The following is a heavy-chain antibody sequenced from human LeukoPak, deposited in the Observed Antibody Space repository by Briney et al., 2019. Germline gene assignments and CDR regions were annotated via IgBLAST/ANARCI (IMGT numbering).Heavy chain of an antibody. J-gene: IGHJ4*02. CDR2: ISGSGGST. CDR3: AKGGSYNYYDSSGYPH. D-gene: IGHD3-22*01. V-gene: IGHV3-23*01. Sequence: GGSLRLSCAASGFTFSSYAMSWVRQAPGKGLEWVSAISGSGGSTCYADSVKGRFTISRDNSKNTLYLQMNSLRAEDTAVYYCAKGGSYNYYDSSGYPHWGQGTLVTVSS. CDR1: GFTFSSYA.